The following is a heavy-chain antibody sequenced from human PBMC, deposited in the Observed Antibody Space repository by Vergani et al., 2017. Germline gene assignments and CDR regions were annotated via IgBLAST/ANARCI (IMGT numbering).Heavy chain of an antibody. J-gene: IGHJ6*02. V-gene: IGHV1-45*01. CDR2: ITPLNGNT. Sequence: QMQLVQSGAELKKTGSSVTISCTASSDTLSYLYLHWVRQAPGQTFEWMGWITPLNGNTNYAQKFQHRVTITRDGSLRTAYMELSSLRSEDTAVYYCARALLCSGGSCYYYYGMDVWGQGTTVTVSS. CDR3: ARALLCSGGSCYYYYGMDV. D-gene: IGHD2-15*01. CDR1: SDTLSYLY.